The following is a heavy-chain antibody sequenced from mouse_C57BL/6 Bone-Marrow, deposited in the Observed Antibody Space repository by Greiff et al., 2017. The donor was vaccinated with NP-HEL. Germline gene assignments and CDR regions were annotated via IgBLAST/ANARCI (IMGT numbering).Heavy chain of an antibody. V-gene: IGHV1-81*01. Sequence: VQLQQSGAELARPGASVKLSCKASGYTFTSYGISWVKQRTGQGLEWIGEIYPRSGNTYYNEKFKGKATLTADKSSGTAYMGLRSLTSEDSAVYFCARSGGSGYWYFDVWGTGTTVTVSS. CDR1: GYTFTSYG. D-gene: IGHD1-1*01. CDR3: ARSGGSGYWYFDV. CDR2: IYPRSGNT. J-gene: IGHJ1*03.